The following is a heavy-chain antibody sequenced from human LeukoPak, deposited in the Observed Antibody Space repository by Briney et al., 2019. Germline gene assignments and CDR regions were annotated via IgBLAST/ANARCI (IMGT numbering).Heavy chain of an antibody. J-gene: IGHJ4*02. D-gene: IGHD3-9*01. V-gene: IGHV4-61*02. CDR1: GGSISSGSYY. CDR3: AREDYDILTGALDY. CDR2: IYTSGST. Sequence: SETLSLTCTVSGGSISSGSYYWSWIRQPAGKGLEWIGRIYTSGSTNYNPSLKSRVTISVDTSKNQFSLKLSSVTAADTAVYYCAREDYDILTGALDYWGQGTLVTVSS.